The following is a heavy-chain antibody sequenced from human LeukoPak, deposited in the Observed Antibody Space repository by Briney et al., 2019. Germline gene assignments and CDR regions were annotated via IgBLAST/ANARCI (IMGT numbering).Heavy chain of an antibody. CDR3: ARDKGYYYDSRPDREYFQH. J-gene: IGHJ1*01. D-gene: IGHD3-22*01. V-gene: IGHV1-46*01. Sequence: ASVKVSCKASGYTFTSYYMHWVRQAPGQGLEWMGIINPSGGSTSYAQKFQGRVTMTRDTSTSTVYMELSSLRSEDTAVYYCARDKGYYYDSRPDREYFQHWGQGTLVTVSS. CDR2: INPSGGST. CDR1: GYTFTSYY.